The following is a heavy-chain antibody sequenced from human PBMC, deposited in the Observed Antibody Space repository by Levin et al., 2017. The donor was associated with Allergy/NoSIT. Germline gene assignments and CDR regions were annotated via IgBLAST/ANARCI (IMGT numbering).Heavy chain of an antibody. V-gene: IGHV3-9*01. Sequence: GGSLRLSCVVSGITLDDYAMHWVRQAPGKDLEWVSGIFWNSGGVGYADSVKGRFTVSRDKAKNSQYLQMNSLRVEDTAVYYCVKETDAGGGTHWGQGTLVTVSS. D-gene: IGHD3-16*01. CDR3: VKETDAGGGTH. CDR2: IFWNSGGV. J-gene: IGHJ4*02. CDR1: GITLDDYA.